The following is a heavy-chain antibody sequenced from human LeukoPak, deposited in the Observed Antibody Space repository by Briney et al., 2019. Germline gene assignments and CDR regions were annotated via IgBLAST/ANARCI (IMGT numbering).Heavy chain of an antibody. D-gene: IGHD6-19*01. CDR2: IYHSGST. CDR1: GYSISSGYY. CDR3: ARGISGWYELDY. Sequence: PSETLSLTCAVSGYSISSGYYWGWIRQPPGKGLEWIGSIYHSGSTYYNPSLKSRVTISVDTSKNQFSLKLSSVTAADTAVYYCARGISGWYELDYWGQGTLVTVSS. V-gene: IGHV4-38-2*01. J-gene: IGHJ4*02.